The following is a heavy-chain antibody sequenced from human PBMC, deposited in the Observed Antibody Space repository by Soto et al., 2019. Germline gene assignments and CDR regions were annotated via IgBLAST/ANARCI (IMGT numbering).Heavy chain of an antibody. CDR3: AXXGFGPLHGLVDV. CDR1: GGSISSYY. Sequence: QVQLQESGPGLVKPSETMSLSCTVSGGSISSYYWSWFRQSPGKRMEWIGYVHHSWGSSYNPSLQSRVAISLDTSKSQFSLKVTSVTATDTAVYXCAXXGFGPLHGLVDVWGQGTTVTVSS. V-gene: IGHV4-59*08. J-gene: IGHJ6*02. CDR2: VHHSWGS. D-gene: IGHD3-10*01.